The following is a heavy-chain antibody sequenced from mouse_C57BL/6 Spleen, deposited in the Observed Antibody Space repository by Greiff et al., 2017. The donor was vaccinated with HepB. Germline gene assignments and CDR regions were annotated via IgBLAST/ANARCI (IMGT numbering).Heavy chain of an antibody. CDR1: GFTFSSYT. CDR3: ARSPYDYPFDY. D-gene: IGHD2-4*01. V-gene: IGHV5-9*01. Sequence: EVKLVESGGGLVKPGGSLKLSCAVSGFTFSSYTMSWVRQTPEKRLEWVATISGGGGNTYYPDSVKGRFTISRDNAKNTLYLQMSSLRSEDTALYYCARSPYDYPFDYWGQGTTLTVSS. J-gene: IGHJ2*01. CDR2: ISGGGGNT.